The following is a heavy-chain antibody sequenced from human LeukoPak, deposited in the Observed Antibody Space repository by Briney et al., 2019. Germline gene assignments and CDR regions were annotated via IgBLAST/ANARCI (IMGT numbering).Heavy chain of an antibody. V-gene: IGHV1-2*02. D-gene: IGHD3-22*01. CDR1: GYTFSDYY. Sequence: ASMNVSCKASGYTFSDYYMHWVRQAPGQGLEWMGWINPNNGRTSYAQHFQGRVSMTRDTSISTAYMELSSLRSDDTAVYSCARGTYYDSRGYSGVRLFDYWGQGTLVTVSS. CDR3: ARGTYYDSRGYSGVRLFDY. CDR2: INPNNGRT. J-gene: IGHJ4*02.